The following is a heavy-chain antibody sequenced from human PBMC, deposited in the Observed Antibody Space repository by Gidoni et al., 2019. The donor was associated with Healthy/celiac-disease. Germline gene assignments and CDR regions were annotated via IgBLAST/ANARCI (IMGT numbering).Heavy chain of an antibody. J-gene: IGHJ4*02. CDR2: IIPIFGTA. V-gene: IGHV1-69*01. D-gene: IGHD3-3*01. CDR1: AATFSSYA. Sequence: QLQLVHSGAEVKKPGSSVQVSCKASAATFSSYAISWVRQAPGQGLEWMGGIIPIFGTANYAQKFQGRVTITADESTSTAYMELSSLRSEDTAVYYGASYDFWSGYFGYWGQGTLVTVSS. CDR3: ASYDFWSGYFGY.